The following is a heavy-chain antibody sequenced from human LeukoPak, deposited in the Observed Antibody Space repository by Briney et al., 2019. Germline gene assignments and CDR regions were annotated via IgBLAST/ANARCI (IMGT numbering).Heavy chain of an antibody. CDR1: GYTFTSYY. Sequence: EASVKLSCTVSGYTFTSYYMHWVRQAPGQGLEWMGIINPSGGSTSYAQKFQGRVTMTRDMSTSTVYMELSSLRSEDTAVYYCAREGRRGYSYGYHFDYWGQGTLVTVSS. CDR2: INPSGGST. V-gene: IGHV1-46*01. D-gene: IGHD5-18*01. CDR3: AREGRRGYSYGYHFDY. J-gene: IGHJ4*02.